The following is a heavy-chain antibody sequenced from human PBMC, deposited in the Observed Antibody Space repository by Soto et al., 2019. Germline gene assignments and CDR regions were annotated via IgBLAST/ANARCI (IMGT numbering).Heavy chain of an antibody. Sequence: EVQLVESGGGLVQPGGSLRLSCAASGFTVSSDYMTWVHQAPGKGLEWLSTVYSGGTTYYADSVKGRFIISRDNSKNTLFLQMNNLSGEDTAMYYCARDPGYRNGMDVWGQGTTVTVSS. CDR1: GFTVSSDY. J-gene: IGHJ6*02. CDR2: VYSGGTT. CDR3: ARDPGYRNGMDV. V-gene: IGHV3-66*01. D-gene: IGHD5-18*01.